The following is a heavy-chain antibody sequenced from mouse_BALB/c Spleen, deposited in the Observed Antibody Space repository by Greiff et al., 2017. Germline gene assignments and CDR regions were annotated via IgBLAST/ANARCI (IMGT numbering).Heavy chain of an antibody. CDR1: GFTFSSFG. J-gene: IGHJ2*01. V-gene: IGHV5-17*02. CDR2: ISSGSSTI. D-gene: IGHD2-4*01. Sequence: VQLKESGGGLVQPGGSRKLSCAASGFTFSSFGMHWVRQAPEKGLEWVAYISSGSSTIYYADTVKGRFTISRDNPKNTLFLQMTSLRSEDTAMYYCARSDEYDDGYFDYWGQGTTLTVSS. CDR3: ARSDEYDDGYFDY.